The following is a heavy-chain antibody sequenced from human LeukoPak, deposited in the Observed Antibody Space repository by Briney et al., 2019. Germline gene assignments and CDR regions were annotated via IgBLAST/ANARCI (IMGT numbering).Heavy chain of an antibody. J-gene: IGHJ4*02. CDR3: ARGGSVAGPFDFDY. D-gene: IGHD6-19*01. V-gene: IGHV4-4*07. Sequence: SETLSLTCTVSGGSISSYYWSWIRQPAGKGLEWIGRIYTSGSTNYNPSLRSRVTMSVDTSKNQFSLKLSSVTAADTAVYYCARGGSVAGPFDFDYWGQGTLVTVSS. CDR2: IYTSGST. CDR1: GGSISSYY.